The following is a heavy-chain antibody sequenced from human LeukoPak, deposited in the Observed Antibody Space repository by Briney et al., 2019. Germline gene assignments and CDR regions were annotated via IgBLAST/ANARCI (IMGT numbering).Heavy chain of an antibody. Sequence: SETLSLTCTVSGGSISSGSYYWSWIRQPAGKGLEWIGRIYTSGSTNYNPSLKSRVTILVDTSKNQFSLKLSSVTAADTAVYYCARSGWGTFDYWGQGTLVTVSS. CDR2: IYTSGST. V-gene: IGHV4-61*02. CDR3: ARSGWGTFDY. D-gene: IGHD6-19*01. CDR1: GGSISSGSYY. J-gene: IGHJ4*02.